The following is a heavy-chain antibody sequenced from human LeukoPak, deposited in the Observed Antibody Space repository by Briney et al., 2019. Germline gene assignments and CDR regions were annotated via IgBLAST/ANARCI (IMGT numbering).Heavy chain of an antibody. CDR2: ISGSGDST. V-gene: IGHV3-23*01. Sequence: HPGGSLRLSCAASGFTFSAYAMSWVRQAPGKGLEWVSVISGSGDSTYYADSVKGRFTISRDNSKNTLYLQMNSLRAEDTAVYYCVHCGGDCYPCCGMDVWGQGTTVTVSS. J-gene: IGHJ6*02. CDR3: VHCGGDCYPCCGMDV. CDR1: GFTFSAYA. D-gene: IGHD2-21*02.